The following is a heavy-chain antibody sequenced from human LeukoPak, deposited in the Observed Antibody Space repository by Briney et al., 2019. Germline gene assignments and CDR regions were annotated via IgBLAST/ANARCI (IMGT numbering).Heavy chain of an antibody. D-gene: IGHD3-9*01. J-gene: IGHJ4*02. CDR3: ARQVHDILNGYDY. Sequence: TSETLSLTCTVSGGSISSSSYYWGWIRQPPRKELEWIGSIYYSGSTYYNPSLKSRVTISVDTSKNQFSLKLSSVTAADTAVYYCARQVHDILNGYDYWGPGTIVTVSS. CDR2: IYYSGST. V-gene: IGHV4-39*01. CDR1: GGSISSSSYY.